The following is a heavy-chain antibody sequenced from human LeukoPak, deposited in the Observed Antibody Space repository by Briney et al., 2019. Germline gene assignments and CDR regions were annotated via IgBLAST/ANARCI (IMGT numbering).Heavy chain of an antibody. CDR1: GASTSILY. J-gene: IGHJ6*02. D-gene: IGHD4-17*01. CDR3: ARGVLTTDHYYGMEV. Sequence: PETLSPTCIVYGASTSILYWSWIRQLPGGGRGWIGYTYYRGSYTYNPSLQSRVTIAVDTCKSQFSVQLSSVTAADTAVYFCARGVLTTDHYYGMEVWGQGTTVTVSS. CDR2: TYYRGSY. V-gene: IGHV4-59*01.